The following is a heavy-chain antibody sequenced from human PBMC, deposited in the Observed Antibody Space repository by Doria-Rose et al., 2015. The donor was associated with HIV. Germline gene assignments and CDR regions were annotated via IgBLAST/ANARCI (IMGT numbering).Heavy chain of an antibody. CDR1: GGSFSGHY. V-gene: IGHV4-34*01. J-gene: IGHJ4*02. Sequence: QVQLQQWGAGLLKPSETLSLTCAVYGGSFSGHYWNWIRQPPGKGLGWVGEINHSGSTNYNPLLKSRVTISVDTSKNQFSLKLSPVTAADTAVYYCARAGDYDFRSGSYYFDYWGQGTLVTVSS. CDR2: INHSGST. D-gene: IGHD3-3*01. CDR3: ARAGDYDFRSGSYYFDY.